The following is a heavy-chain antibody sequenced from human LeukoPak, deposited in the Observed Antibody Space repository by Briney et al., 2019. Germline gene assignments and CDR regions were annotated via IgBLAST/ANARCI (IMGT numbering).Heavy chain of an antibody. J-gene: IGHJ4*02. V-gene: IGHV4-34*01. CDR3: ARVSDSSGYYLFDY. Sequence: SETLSLTCAVYGGSLSGYYWSWIRQPPGKGLEWIGEINHSGSTNYNPSLKSRVTISVDTSKNQFSLKLSSVTAADTAVYYCARVSDSSGYYLFDYWSQGTLVTVSS. CDR1: GGSLSGYY. CDR2: INHSGST. D-gene: IGHD3-22*01.